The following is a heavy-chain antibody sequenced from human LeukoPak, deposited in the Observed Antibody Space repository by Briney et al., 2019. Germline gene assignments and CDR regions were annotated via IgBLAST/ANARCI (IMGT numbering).Heavy chain of an antibody. V-gene: IGHV1-2*02. CDR3: ARGSHSSSRSPIDY. CDR1: GYTFTGYY. D-gene: IGHD6-13*01. CDR2: INPNSGGT. J-gene: IGHJ4*02. Sequence: ASVKVSCKASGYTFTGYYMHWVRQAPGQGLEWMGWINPNSGGTNYAQKFQGRVTMTRDTSISTAYMELSRLRSDDTAVYYCARGSHSSSRSPIDYWGQGTLVTVSS.